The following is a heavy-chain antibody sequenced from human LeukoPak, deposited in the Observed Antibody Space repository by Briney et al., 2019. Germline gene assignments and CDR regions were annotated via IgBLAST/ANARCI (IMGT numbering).Heavy chain of an antibody. J-gene: IGHJ3*02. CDR3: AGGDVVVTAIHDAFDI. CDR1: GGSFSDYY. CDR2: VNHSGST. V-gene: IGHV4-34*01. D-gene: IGHD2-21*02. Sequence: SGTLSLTCAVYGGSFSDYYWSWIRQPPGKGLEWIGEVNHSGSTNYNPSLRSRVTISVDTSKNQFSLKLSSVTAADTAVYYCAGGDVVVTAIHDAFDIWGQGTMVTVSS.